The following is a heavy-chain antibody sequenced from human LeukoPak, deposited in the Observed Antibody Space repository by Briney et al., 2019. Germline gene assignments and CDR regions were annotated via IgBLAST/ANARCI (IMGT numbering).Heavy chain of an antibody. CDR1: GFTFSGYS. CDR3: ARGGKWELIFDY. CDR2: ISSSSSYI. D-gene: IGHD1-26*01. J-gene: IGHJ4*02. Sequence: GGSLRLSCAASGFTFSGYSMNWVRQAPGKGLEWVSSISSSSSYIYYADSVKGRFTISRDNAKNSLYLQTNSLRAEDTAVYYCARGGKWELIFDYWGQGTLVTVSS. V-gene: IGHV3-21*01.